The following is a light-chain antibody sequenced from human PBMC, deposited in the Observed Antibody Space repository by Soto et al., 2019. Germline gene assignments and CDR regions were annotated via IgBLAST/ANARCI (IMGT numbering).Light chain of an antibody. CDR1: QSISGA. CDR3: QQYGSSPWT. J-gene: IGKJ1*01. Sequence: MMTQSPATLSVSQGGSATLSCRASQSISGALAWYQQKPGQAPRLLIYGASTRATSFPARFSGSGSGTDFTLTISRLEPEDFAVYYCQQYGSSPWTFGQGTMVDIK. V-gene: IGKV3-15*01. CDR2: GAS.